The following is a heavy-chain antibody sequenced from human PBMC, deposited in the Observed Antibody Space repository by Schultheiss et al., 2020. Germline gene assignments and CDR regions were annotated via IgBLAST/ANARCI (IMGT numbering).Heavy chain of an antibody. D-gene: IGHD5-24*01. CDR2: IWYDGSKK. CDR1: GLSFTNAW. Sequence: GGSLRLSCRVSGLSFTNAWMNWVRQAPGKGLEWVAVIWYDGSKKYYADSVKGRFTISRDNSKNTLYLQMNSLRAEDTAVYYCAKEPQNEGYNSFLGYFDYWGQGTLVTVST. J-gene: IGHJ4*02. CDR3: AKEPQNEGYNSFLGYFDY. V-gene: IGHV3-33*06.